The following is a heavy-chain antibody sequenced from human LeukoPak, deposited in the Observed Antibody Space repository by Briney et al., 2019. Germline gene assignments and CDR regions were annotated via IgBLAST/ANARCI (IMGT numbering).Heavy chain of an antibody. CDR3: ASQVGGVIVISAFDI. V-gene: IGHV4-39*01. Sequence: SETLSLTCTVSGRFISSSSYYWGWIRQPPGKGLEWFGSIYYSGSTYYNPSLKSRVTISVDTSKNQFSLKLSSVTAADTAVYYCASQVGGVIVISAFDIWGQGTMVTVSS. D-gene: IGHD3-16*02. CDR2: IYYSGST. J-gene: IGHJ3*02. CDR1: GRFISSSSYY.